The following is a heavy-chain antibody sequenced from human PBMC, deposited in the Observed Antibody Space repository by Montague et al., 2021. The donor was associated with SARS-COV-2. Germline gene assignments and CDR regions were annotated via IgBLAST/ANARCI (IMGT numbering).Heavy chain of an antibody. Sequence: SETLSLTYTVSGDSISDYYWSWIRQPPGKGLEWIGYIYWTGYTNNSPSLKSRVSLSVDTSKNQFYLTLSSVTAADTAIYYCARDASSGYVDAIAIWGQGTLVTVSS. J-gene: IGHJ3*02. D-gene: IGHD5-12*01. CDR1: GDSISDYY. CDR2: IYWTGYT. V-gene: IGHV4-59*01. CDR3: ARDASSGYVDAIAI.